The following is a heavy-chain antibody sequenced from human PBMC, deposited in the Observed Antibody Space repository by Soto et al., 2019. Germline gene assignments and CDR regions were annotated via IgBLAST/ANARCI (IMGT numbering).Heavy chain of an antibody. Sequence: GGSLRLPCAASGFTFSNYAMIWIRQVPGTRLEWVSGLYGSGRGIHYADSVKGRFTISRDNSTYSVYLQMNNLRVEDTAVYYCAKEAGSFDVVWLAHDWGQGTVVTVSS. V-gene: IGHV3-23*01. J-gene: IGHJ4*02. CDR2: LYGSGRGI. CDR1: GFTFSNYA. CDR3: AKEAGSFDVVWLAHD. D-gene: IGHD3-9*01.